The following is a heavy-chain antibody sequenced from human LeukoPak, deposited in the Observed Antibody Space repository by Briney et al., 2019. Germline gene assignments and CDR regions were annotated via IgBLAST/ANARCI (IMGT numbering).Heavy chain of an antibody. CDR3: ARVNDILTGYAEGAYFDY. CDR2: IYYSGST. D-gene: IGHD3-9*01. CDR1: GGSISSHY. Sequence: PSETLSLTCTVSGGSISSHYWSWIRQPPGKGLEWIGYIYYSGSTNYNPSLKSRVTISVDTSKNQFSLKLSSVTAADTAVYYCARVNDILTGYAEGAYFDYWGQGTLVTVSS. V-gene: IGHV4-59*11. J-gene: IGHJ4*02.